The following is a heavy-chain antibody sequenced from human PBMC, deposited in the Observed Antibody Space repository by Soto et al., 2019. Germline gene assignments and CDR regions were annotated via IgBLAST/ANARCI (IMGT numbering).Heavy chain of an antibody. CDR1: GYTFTKYG. CDR2: ISGSSGNA. D-gene: IGHD3-16*01. J-gene: IGHJ4*02. Sequence: QVQLVQSGAEVKNPGASVKVSCKTSGYTFTKYGVGWVRQAPGQGLEWMGWISGSSGNANYAEKVQGRITLTTDTYTSTAYIELRSLRSDDTAVYYCAREMAGPGGEYDYWGQGTLVTVSS. V-gene: IGHV1-18*01. CDR3: AREMAGPGGEYDY.